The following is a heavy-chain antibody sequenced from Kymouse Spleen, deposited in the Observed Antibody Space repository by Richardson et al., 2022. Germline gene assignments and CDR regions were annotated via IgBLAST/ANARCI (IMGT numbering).Heavy chain of an antibody. V-gene: IGHV1-3*01. Sequence: QVQLVQSGAEVKKPGASVKVSCKASGYTFTSYAMHWVRQAPGQRLEWMGWINAGNGNTKYSQKFQGRVTITRDTSASTAYMELSSLRSEDTAVYYCARDGPATAIFDYWGQGTLVTVSS. D-gene: IGHD2-21*02. J-gene: IGHJ4*02. CDR1: GYTFTSYA. CDR2: INAGNGNT. CDR3: ARDGPATAIFDY.